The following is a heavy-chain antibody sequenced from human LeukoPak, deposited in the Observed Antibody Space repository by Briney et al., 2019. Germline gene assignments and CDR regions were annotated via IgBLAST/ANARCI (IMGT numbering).Heavy chain of an antibody. CDR1: GFTFSTNW. CDR3: AKAGNGFGY. D-gene: IGHD2-8*01. CDR2: IKQDGSEK. Sequence: GGSLRLSCAASGFTFSTNWMSWVRQAPGKGLEWVANIKQDGSEKNYVDSVKGRFTISRDNAKSSLYLRMNSLRVEDTAVYYCAKAGNGFGYWGQGALVTVSS. V-gene: IGHV3-7*01. J-gene: IGHJ4*02.